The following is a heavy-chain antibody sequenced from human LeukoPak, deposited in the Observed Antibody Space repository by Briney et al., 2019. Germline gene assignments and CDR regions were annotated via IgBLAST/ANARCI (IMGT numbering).Heavy chain of an antibody. CDR3: ARGSVGAISDY. CDR2: MNPNSGNT. D-gene: IGHD1-26*01. Sequence: ASVKLSCKASGGTFSSYAISWVRQAPGQGLEWMGWMNPNSGNTGYAQKFQGRVTMTRNTSISTAYMELSSLRSEDTAVYYCARGSVGAISDYWGQGTLVTVSS. J-gene: IGHJ4*02. V-gene: IGHV1-8*02. CDR1: GGTFSSYA.